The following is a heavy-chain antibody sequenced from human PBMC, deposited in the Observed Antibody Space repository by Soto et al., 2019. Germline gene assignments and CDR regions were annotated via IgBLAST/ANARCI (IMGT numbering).Heavy chain of an antibody. V-gene: IGHV4-31*03. Sequence: SETLSLTCTVSGGSISSGGYYWSWIRQHPGKGLEWIGYIYYSGSTYYNTSLKSRVNISVDTSKNQISLKLNSVTAADTSVYYCTRVGARYCSGATCPMAYWGQGALVTVSS. CDR3: TRVGARYCSGATCPMAY. D-gene: IGHD2-15*01. J-gene: IGHJ4*02. CDR1: GGSISSGGYY. CDR2: IYYSGST.